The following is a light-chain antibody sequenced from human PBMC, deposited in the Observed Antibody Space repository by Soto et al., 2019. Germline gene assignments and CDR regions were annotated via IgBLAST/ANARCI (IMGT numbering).Light chain of an antibody. J-gene: IGKJ4*01. CDR2: GAS. CDR3: QQDYNFPPLT. Sequence: EGVLTLSPAALALSPGESATLSCRASRDIKRYLAGYQQKPGQAPRLLIYGASTRATGIPARFSGSGSGTDFTLTTSSLQPQDFAVYYCQQDYNFPPLTFGGGIKVDIK. V-gene: IGKV3D-7*01. CDR1: RDIKRY.